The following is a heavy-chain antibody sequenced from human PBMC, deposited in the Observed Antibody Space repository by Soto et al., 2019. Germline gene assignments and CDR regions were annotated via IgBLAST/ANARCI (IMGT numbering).Heavy chain of an antibody. CDR1: GGSISSSSYY. CDR3: AGQGYDILTGYYRFDY. D-gene: IGHD3-9*01. V-gene: IGHV4-39*01. Sequence: SETLSLTCTVSGGSISSSSYYWGWIRQPPGEGLEWIGSIYYSGSTYYNPSLKSRVTISVDTSKNQFSLKLSPVTAADTAVYYCAGQGYDILTGYYRFDYWGRGTLVTVSS. J-gene: IGHJ4*02. CDR2: IYYSGST.